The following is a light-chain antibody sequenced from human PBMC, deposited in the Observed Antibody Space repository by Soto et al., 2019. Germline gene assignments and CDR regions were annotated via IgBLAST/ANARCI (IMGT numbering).Light chain of an antibody. J-gene: IGKJ1*01. CDR1: QSVSSSY. V-gene: IGKV3-20*01. CDR2: GAS. CDR3: QQYGSSRWT. Sequence: EIVLTQSPGTLSLSPGERATLSCRASQSVSSSYLAWYQQKPCQAPRLPIYGASSRATGIPDRFSGSVSGTDFTLTISRLEPEDFAVYYCQQYGSSRWTFGQGTKVDIK.